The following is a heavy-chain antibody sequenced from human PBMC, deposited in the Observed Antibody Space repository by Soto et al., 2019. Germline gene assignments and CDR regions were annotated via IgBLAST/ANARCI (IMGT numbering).Heavy chain of an antibody. Sequence: PGGSLRLSCAASGFTFSNYGMHWVRQAPGKGLEWVAVIWYDGSNKFHADSVEGRFTISRDNSKNTLYLQMNSLRAEDTAVYYCARSRGHNYGEFDYWGQGIMVTVSS. V-gene: IGHV3-33*01. CDR1: GFTFSNYG. CDR2: IWYDGSNK. D-gene: IGHD5-18*01. CDR3: ARSRGHNYGEFDY. J-gene: IGHJ4*02.